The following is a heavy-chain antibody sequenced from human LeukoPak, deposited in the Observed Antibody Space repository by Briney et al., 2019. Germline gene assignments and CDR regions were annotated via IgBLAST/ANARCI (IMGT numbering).Heavy chain of an antibody. CDR1: GYTFTSYG. CDR3: ARNYDEWFDP. V-gene: IGHV1-69*04. D-gene: IGHD4-17*01. Sequence: ASVKVSCKASGYTFTSYGINWVRQATGQGLEWMGRIIPILGIANYAQKFQGRVTITADKSTSTAYMELSSLRSEDTAVYYCARNYDEWFDPWGQGTLVTVSS. J-gene: IGHJ5*02. CDR2: IIPILGIA.